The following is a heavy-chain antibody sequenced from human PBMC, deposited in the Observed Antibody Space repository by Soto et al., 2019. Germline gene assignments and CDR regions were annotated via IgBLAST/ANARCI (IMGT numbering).Heavy chain of an antibody. CDR3: AREYYYDSSGPSLLPYHYYGMDV. D-gene: IGHD3-22*01. CDR1: GYTFTSYG. Sequence: ASVKVSCKASGYTFTSYGISWVRQAPGQGLEWMGWISAYNGNTNYAQKLQGRVTMTTDTSTSTAYMELRSLRSDDTAVYYCAREYYYDSSGPSLLPYHYYGMDVWGQGTTVTVSS. CDR2: ISAYNGNT. J-gene: IGHJ6*02. V-gene: IGHV1-18*01.